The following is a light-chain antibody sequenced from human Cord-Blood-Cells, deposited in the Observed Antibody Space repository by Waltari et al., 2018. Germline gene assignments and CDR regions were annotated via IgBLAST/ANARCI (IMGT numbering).Light chain of an antibody. Sequence: DIVMTQSPDSLAVSLGARATINCKSSQSVLYSSNNKNYLAWYQQKPGQPPKLLFYWASTRESGVPDRFSGSGSGTDFTLTISSLQAEDVAVYYCQQYYGTPYSFGQGTKLEIK. CDR1: QSVLYSSNNKNY. CDR3: QQYYGTPYS. CDR2: WAS. V-gene: IGKV4-1*01. J-gene: IGKJ2*03.